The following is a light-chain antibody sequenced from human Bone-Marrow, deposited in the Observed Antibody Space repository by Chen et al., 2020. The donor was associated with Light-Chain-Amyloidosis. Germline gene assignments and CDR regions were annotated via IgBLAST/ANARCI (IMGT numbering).Light chain of an antibody. CDR1: QSVSSY. Sequence: EIVMTQSPATLSVSPGERATLSCRASQSVSSYLAWYQQKPGQAPRILIYDASNRATGIPARFSGGGSGTDFTLTISSLEPEDFAVDYCQQRSNGPLFTFGPGTKVDIK. CDR2: DAS. CDR3: QQRSNGPLFT. V-gene: IGKV3-11*01. J-gene: IGKJ3*01.